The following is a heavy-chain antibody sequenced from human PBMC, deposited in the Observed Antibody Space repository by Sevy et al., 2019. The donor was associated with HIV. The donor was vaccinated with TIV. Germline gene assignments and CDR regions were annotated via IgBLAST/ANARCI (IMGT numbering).Heavy chain of an antibody. Sequence: GGSLRLSCAASGFTFSSYAMSWVRQAPGKGLEWVSGISGSGGSTYYADSVKGRFTISRDNSKNTLYLQMNGLRAEDTAVYYCAKGVVVVADFDYWGQGTLVTVSS. J-gene: IGHJ4*02. CDR1: GFTFSSYA. D-gene: IGHD2-15*01. CDR2: ISGSGGST. V-gene: IGHV3-23*01. CDR3: AKGVVVVADFDY.